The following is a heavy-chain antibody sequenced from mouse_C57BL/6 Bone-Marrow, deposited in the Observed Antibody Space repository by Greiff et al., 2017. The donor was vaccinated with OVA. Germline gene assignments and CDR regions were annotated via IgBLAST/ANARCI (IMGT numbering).Heavy chain of an antibody. CDR3: ARKGVYCYGSSVFDY. V-gene: IGHV1-9*01. D-gene: IGHD1-1*01. CDR2: ILPGSGST. CDR1: GYTFTGYW. J-gene: IGHJ2*01. Sequence: QVQLKESGAELMKPGASVKLSCKATGYTFTGYWIAWVKQRPGHGLEWIGEILPGSGSTNYNEKFKGKATFTADTSSNTAYMQLSSLTTEDAAIYDCARKGVYCYGSSVFDYWGQGTTLTVSS.